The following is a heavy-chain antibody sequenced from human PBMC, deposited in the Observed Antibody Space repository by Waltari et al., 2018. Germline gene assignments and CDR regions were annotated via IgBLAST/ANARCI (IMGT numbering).Heavy chain of an antibody. D-gene: IGHD3-3*01. CDR1: GYSISRGSY. CDR2: IYHSGST. V-gene: IGHV4-38-2*01. Sequence: QVQLQESGPGLVKPSETLSLTCAVSGYSISRGSYWGWLRQPPGQGLEWIGSIYHSGSTYYNPSLKSRVTISVDTSKNQFSLKLSSVTAADTAVYYCARLGDFWSGYYTDANNWFDPWGQGTLVTVSS. CDR3: ARLGDFWSGYYTDANNWFDP. J-gene: IGHJ5*02.